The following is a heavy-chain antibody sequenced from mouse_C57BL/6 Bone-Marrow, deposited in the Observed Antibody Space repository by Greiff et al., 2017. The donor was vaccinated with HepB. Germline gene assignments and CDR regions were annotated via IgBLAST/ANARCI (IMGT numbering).Heavy chain of an antibody. CDR1: GYTFTSYW. Sequence: QVQLQQPGTELVKPGASVKLSCKASGYTFTSYWMHWVKQRPGQGLEWIGNINPSNGGTNYNEKFKSKATLTVDKSSSTAYMQHSSLTSEDSAVYYCARLGYYGSSYDAMDYWGQGTSVTVSS. J-gene: IGHJ4*01. D-gene: IGHD1-1*01. V-gene: IGHV1-53*01. CDR2: INPSNGGT. CDR3: ARLGYYGSSYDAMDY.